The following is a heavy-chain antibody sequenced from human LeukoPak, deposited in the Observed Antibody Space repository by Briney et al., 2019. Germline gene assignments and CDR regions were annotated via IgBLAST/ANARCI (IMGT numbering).Heavy chain of an antibody. CDR1: GGTFSSYA. CDR3: ASRQDWFDP. V-gene: IGHV1-69*04. Sequence: SVTVSCKASGGTFSSYAISWVRQAPGQGLEWMGRIIPILGIANYAQKFQGRVTITADKSTITAYMDLSSLRSEDTAVYYCASRQDWFDPWGQGTLVTVSS. CDR2: IIPILGIA. J-gene: IGHJ5*02.